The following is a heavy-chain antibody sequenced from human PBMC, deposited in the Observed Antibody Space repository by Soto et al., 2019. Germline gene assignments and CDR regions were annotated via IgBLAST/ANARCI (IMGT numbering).Heavy chain of an antibody. CDR1: GFTFSSYA. Sequence: GGSLRLSCAASGFTFSSYAMSWVRQAPGKGLEWVSAISGSGGSTYYADSVKGRFTISRDNSKNTLYLQMRSLRAGDTALYYCAKVVTTVVRGASSDYWGQGTLVTVSS. V-gene: IGHV3-23*01. J-gene: IGHJ4*02. CDR2: ISGSGGST. CDR3: AKVVTTVVRGASSDY. D-gene: IGHD3-10*01.